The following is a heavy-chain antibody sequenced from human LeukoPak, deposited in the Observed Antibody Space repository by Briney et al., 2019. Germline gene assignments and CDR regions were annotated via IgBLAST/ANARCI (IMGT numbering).Heavy chain of an antibody. D-gene: IGHD3-3*01. CDR2: ISAYNGNT. V-gene: IGHV1-18*01. J-gene: IGHJ4*02. CDR1: GYTFTSYG. Sequence: ASVKVSCKASGYTFTSYGISWVRQAPGQGLEGMGWISAYNGNTNYAQKLQGRVTMTTDTSTSTASMELRSLRSDDTAMYYCARDEADFWRPSDYWGQGTLVTVSS. CDR3: ARDEADFWRPSDY.